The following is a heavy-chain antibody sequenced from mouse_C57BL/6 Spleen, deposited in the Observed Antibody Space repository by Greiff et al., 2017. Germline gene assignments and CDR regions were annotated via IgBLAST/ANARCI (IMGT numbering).Heavy chain of an antibody. D-gene: IGHD4-1*01. CDR2: ISGGGGNT. CDR3: ARQGGTFAMDY. CDR1: GFTFSSYT. V-gene: IGHV5-9*01. J-gene: IGHJ4*01. Sequence: EVKLVESGGGLVKPGGSLKLSCAASGFTFSSYTMSWVRQTPEKRLEWVATISGGGGNTYYPDSVKGRFTISRDNAKNTLYLQMSSLRSEDTALYYCARQGGTFAMDYWGQGTSGTVSS.